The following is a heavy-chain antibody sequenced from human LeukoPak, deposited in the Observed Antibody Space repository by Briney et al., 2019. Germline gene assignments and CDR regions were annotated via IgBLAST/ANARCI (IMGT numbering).Heavy chain of an antibody. J-gene: IGHJ4*02. V-gene: IGHV4-38-2*02. CDR3: ASPAIPAEGSSWPNDFDY. Sequence: SETLSLTCTVSGYSISSGYYWGWIRQPPGKGLEWIGSIYHSGSTYYNPSLKSRVTISVDTSKNQFSLKLSSVTAADTAVYYCASPAIPAEGSSWPNDFDYWGQGTLVTVSS. D-gene: IGHD6-13*01. CDR1: GYSISSGYY. CDR2: IYHSGST.